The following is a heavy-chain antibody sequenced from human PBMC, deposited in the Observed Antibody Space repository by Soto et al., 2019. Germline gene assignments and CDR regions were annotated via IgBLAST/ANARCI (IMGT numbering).Heavy chain of an antibody. Sequence: RGESLKISCRGSGYSFTAYGITWVRQVPGKGLEWMGRIDPSDSYANYSPSFQGHVTMSADKSISTAYLQWSSLKASDTAMYYCGRVRVDKAEGWFDPWGQGTLVTVSS. CDR2: IDPSDSYA. V-gene: IGHV5-10-1*01. J-gene: IGHJ5*02. D-gene: IGHD5-12*01. CDR3: GRVRVDKAEGWFDP. CDR1: GYSFTAYG.